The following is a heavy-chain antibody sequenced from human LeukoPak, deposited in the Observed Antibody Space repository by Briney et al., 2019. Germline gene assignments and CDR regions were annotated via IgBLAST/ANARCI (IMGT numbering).Heavy chain of an antibody. CDR1: GFSFSSYA. J-gene: IGHJ4*02. D-gene: IGHD6-19*01. CDR2: ISSRVDNT. CDR3: AKRSVYTTGWFFDF. Sequence: GGSLRLSCAASGFSFSSYAMSWVRQAPGKGLEWVSSISSRVDNTYYTASVKGRFTISRDNSKNTLFLQMNSLRAEDTAVFYCAKRSVYTTGWFFDFWGQGTLVTVSS. V-gene: IGHV3-23*01.